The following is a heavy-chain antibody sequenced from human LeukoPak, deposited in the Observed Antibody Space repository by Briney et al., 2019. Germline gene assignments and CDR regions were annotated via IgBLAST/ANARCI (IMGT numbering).Heavy chain of an antibody. CDR2: IYTGGST. CDR1: GFTVSDNY. Sequence: GESLRLSCAASGFTVSDNYMSWVRQAPGEGLEWVSVIYTGGSTYYADSVKGRFTISRDSSKNTLYLQMNGLRVDDTAVYYCARNLRNAFDIWGQGTMVTVSS. CDR3: ARNLRNAFDI. V-gene: IGHV3-53*01. J-gene: IGHJ3*02.